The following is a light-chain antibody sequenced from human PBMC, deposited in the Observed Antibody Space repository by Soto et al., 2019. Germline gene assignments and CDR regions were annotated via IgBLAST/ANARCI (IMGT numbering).Light chain of an antibody. Sequence: DIQMTQSPSTLSASVGERVTITCRASQSISSWLAWYQQKPGKAPKLLIYKASSLESGVPSRFSGSGSGTEFTLTISRLHPDDFASYYCQQYNTNSRTFGQGTKVEIK. CDR1: QSISSW. V-gene: IGKV1-5*03. J-gene: IGKJ1*01. CDR2: KAS. CDR3: QQYNTNSRT.